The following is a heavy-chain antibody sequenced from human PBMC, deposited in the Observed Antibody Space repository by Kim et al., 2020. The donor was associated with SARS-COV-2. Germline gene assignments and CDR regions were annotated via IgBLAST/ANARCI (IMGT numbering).Heavy chain of an antibody. D-gene: IGHD3-10*01. J-gene: IGHJ4*02. CDR3: ARWDGSGSYYGY. Sequence: NDARKFQGRVTITTDESTRTACMELSSLRSEDTAVYYCARWDGSGSYYGYWGQGTLVTVSS. V-gene: IGHV1-69*05.